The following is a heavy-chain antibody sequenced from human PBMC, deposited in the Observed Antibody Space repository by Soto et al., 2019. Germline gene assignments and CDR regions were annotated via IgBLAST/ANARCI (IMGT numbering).Heavy chain of an antibody. CDR3: ARHGSSSWYYFDY. D-gene: IGHD6-13*01. J-gene: IGHJ4*02. V-gene: IGHV5-51*01. Sequence: SEKISCKGCGSSFTSYWIGSLRQMPGKGLEWMGIIYPGDSDTRYSPSFQGQVTISADKSISTAYLQWSSLKASDTAMYYCARHGSSSWYYFDYWGQGTLVTVSS. CDR1: GSSFTSYW. CDR2: IYPGDSDT.